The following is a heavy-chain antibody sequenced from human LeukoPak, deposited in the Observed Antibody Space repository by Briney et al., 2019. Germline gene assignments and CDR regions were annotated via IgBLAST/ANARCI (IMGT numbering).Heavy chain of an antibody. CDR1: GYSFTSYW. V-gene: IGHV5-51*01. D-gene: IGHD4-23*01. CDR3: ARRGLSGNSLLDY. Sequence: GESLKISCKGSGYSFTSYWIDWVRQVPGKGLEWMGIIYPGDSDTRYSPSLQGQVTISANKSISTAYLQWSSLKASDTAMYYCARRGLSGNSLLDYWGQGTLVTVSS. J-gene: IGHJ4*02. CDR2: IYPGDSDT.